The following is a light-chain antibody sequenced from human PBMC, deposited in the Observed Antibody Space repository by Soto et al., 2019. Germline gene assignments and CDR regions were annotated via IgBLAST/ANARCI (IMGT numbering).Light chain of an antibody. CDR2: KDN. V-gene: IGLV6-57*01. CDR3: QSYDNNNHWV. J-gene: IGLJ3*02. Sequence: NFMLTQPHSESESPGKTVTMSCTRSSGSIANNFVQWYQQRPGSSPTTVIYKDNQRPSGVPDRFSGSIDSSSNSASLSISGLKTEDEADYYCQSYDNNNHWVFGGGTKVTVL. CDR1: SGSIANNF.